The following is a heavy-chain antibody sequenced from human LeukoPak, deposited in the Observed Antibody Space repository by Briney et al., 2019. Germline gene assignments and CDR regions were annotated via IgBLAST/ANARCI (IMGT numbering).Heavy chain of an antibody. V-gene: IGHV1-46*01. CDR3: ARDSEEMATIGGFWFDP. Sequence: ASVKVSCKASGYTFTSYYMHWVRQASGQGLEWMGIINPSGGSTSYAQKFQGRVTMTRDMSTSTVYMELSSLRSEDTAVYYCARDSEEMATIGGFWFDPWGQGTLVTVSS. D-gene: IGHD5-24*01. CDR1: GYTFTSYY. CDR2: INPSGGST. J-gene: IGHJ5*02.